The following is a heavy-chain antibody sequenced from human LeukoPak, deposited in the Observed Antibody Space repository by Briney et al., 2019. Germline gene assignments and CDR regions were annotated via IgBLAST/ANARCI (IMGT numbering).Heavy chain of an antibody. J-gene: IGHJ4*02. CDR3: ARGRKYYGSGSYYKYYFAY. V-gene: IGHV3-21*01. CDR2: SSSGSTYI. Sequence: GGSLRLSCAASGFTFSTYSMNWVRQAPGKGLEWVSSSSSGSTYIYYADPVQGRFTISRDNAKNSVFLQMNSLRAEDTAVYYCARGRKYYGSGSYYKYYFAYWGQGTLVTVSS. D-gene: IGHD3-10*01. CDR1: GFTFSTYS.